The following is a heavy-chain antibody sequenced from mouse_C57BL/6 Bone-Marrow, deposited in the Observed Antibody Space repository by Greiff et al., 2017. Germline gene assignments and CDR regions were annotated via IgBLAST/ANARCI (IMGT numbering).Heavy chain of an antibody. D-gene: IGHD2-2*01. CDR1: GFTFTDYY. CDR2: IRNKANGYTT. CDR3: ARGYGYAWFAY. J-gene: IGHJ3*01. Sequence: EVKLMESGGGLVQPGGSLSLSCAASGFTFTDYYMSWVRQPPGKALEWLGFIRNKANGYTTEYSASVKGRFTISRDNSQSILYLQMNALRAEDSATYYCARGYGYAWFAYWGQGTLVTVSA. V-gene: IGHV7-3*01.